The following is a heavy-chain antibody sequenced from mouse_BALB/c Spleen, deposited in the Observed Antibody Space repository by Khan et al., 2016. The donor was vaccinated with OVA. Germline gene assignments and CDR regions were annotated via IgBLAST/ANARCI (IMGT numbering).Heavy chain of an antibody. J-gene: IGHJ2*01. CDR2: VSSGGSFT. CDR1: GFTFNNYA. Sequence: EVELVESGGDLVKPGGSLKLSCAASGFTFNNYAMSWVRQTPEKRLEWVATVSSGGSFTYYPDSVKGRFTISRDNAKNTLYLQMSSLRSEDTAMYYCARQGGIYDGPFDDWGQGTTLTVSS. D-gene: IGHD2-3*01. CDR3: ARQGGIYDGPFDD. V-gene: IGHV5-9-3*01.